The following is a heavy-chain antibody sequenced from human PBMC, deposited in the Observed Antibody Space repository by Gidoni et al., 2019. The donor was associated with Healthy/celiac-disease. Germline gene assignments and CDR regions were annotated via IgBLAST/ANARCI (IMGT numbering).Heavy chain of an antibody. Sequence: QVQLLQSGAEVKKPGVSVKVSCKASGDTFTSSSTHWVRKAHGQGLEWMGIINPSGGSTSYAQKFQGRVTMTRDTSTSTVYMELSSLRSEDTAVYYCARGRGGYSYGFLLPGGKYGMDVWGQGTTVTVSS. V-gene: IGHV1-46*01. CDR1: GDTFTSSS. J-gene: IGHJ6*02. D-gene: IGHD5-18*01. CDR2: INPSGGST. CDR3: ARGRGGYSYGFLLPGGKYGMDV.